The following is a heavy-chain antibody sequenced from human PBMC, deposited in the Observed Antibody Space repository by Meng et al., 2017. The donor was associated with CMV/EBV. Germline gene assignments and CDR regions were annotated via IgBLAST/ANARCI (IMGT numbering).Heavy chain of an antibody. V-gene: IGHV3-21*01. D-gene: IGHD2-15*01. J-gene: IGHJ6*02. Sequence: GGSLRLSCAASGFTFSSYSMNWVRQAPGKGLEWVSSISSSSSYIYYADSVKGRFTISRDNAKNSLYLQMNSLRAEDTAVYYCARDRGGDIAPYYYYGMDVWGQGTTVTVS. CDR1: GFTFSSYS. CDR2: ISSSSSYI. CDR3: ARDRGGDIAPYYYYGMDV.